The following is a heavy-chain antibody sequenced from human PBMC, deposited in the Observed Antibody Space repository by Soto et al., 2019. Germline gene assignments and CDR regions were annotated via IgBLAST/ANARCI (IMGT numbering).Heavy chain of an antibody. CDR3: AKISAGAVLGYFDY. J-gene: IGHJ4*02. D-gene: IGHD3-3*02. V-gene: IGHV3-23*01. Sequence: GGSLILSCAASGFTFSSYAMSWVRQAPGKGLEWVSAISGSGGSTYYADSVKGRFTISRDNSKNTLYLQMNSLRAEDTAVYYCAKISAGAVLGYFDYWGQGTLVTVSS. CDR1: GFTFSSYA. CDR2: ISGSGGST.